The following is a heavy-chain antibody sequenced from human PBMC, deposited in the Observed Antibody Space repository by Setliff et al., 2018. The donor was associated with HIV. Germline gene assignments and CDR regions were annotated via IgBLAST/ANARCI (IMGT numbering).Heavy chain of an antibody. J-gene: IGHJ4*02. D-gene: IGHD2-15*01. Sequence: SETLSLTCTVSGGFISTYYWSWIRQPPGKGLEWVGCVFHDGSVDYNPSLKSRVTMSVDTAKNQFSLSLSSVTAADTAVYYCARDGGSLWRFDRWGQGTLVTVSS. CDR1: GGFISTYY. V-gene: IGHV4-59*01. CDR2: VFHDGSV. CDR3: ARDGGSLWRFDR.